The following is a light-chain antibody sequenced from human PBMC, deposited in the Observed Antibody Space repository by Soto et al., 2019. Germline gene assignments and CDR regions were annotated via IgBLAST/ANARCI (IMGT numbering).Light chain of an antibody. CDR2: DVS. V-gene: IGLV2-14*01. CDR1: SSVVGGYDY. J-gene: IGLJ1*01. Sequence: QSALTQPASVSGSPGQSITISCTGTSSVVGGYDYVSWYQHYPGKAPKLMIHDVSNRPSGVSNRFSGSKSGDTASLTISGLQAEDEADYYCSSYTSSGHFVFGTGTKVTVL. CDR3: SSYTSSGHFV.